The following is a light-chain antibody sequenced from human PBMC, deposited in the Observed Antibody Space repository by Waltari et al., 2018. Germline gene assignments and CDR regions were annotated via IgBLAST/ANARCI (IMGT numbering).Light chain of an antibody. CDR3: QQRSNWPMT. CDR1: QGVSMY. J-gene: IGKJ4*01. CDR2: DAT. V-gene: IGKV3-11*01. Sequence: LFTQSPATLSFSPGNTATLSCRASQGVSMYLAWYQHRPGQGPRLLIYDATNRATGIPARFGGSGSGTDFTLTISSLDPEDFAVYFCQQRSNWPMTFGGGTKVEIK.